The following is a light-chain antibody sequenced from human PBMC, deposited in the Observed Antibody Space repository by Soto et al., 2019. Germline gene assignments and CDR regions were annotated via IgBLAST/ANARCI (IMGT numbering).Light chain of an antibody. V-gene: IGKV3-15*01. Sequence: EIVMTQSPATLSVSPGERATVSCRASQSVRANVAWYQQKPGQAPRLLIYGASTRATGVPARFSGSGSGTEFTLTISCLQSEDFALYYCQQYNSWPPLTFGGGTKVEIK. CDR2: GAS. CDR3: QQYNSWPPLT. CDR1: QSVRAN. J-gene: IGKJ4*01.